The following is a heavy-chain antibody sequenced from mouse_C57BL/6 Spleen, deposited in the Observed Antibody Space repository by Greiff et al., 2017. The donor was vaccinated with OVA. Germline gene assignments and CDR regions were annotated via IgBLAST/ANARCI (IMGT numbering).Heavy chain of an antibody. CDR2: IRSKSSNYAT. Sequence: EADGGLVQPKGSLKLSCAASGFTFNTYAMHWVRQAPGKGLEWVARIRSKSSNYATYYADSVKDRFTISRDDSQSMLYLQMNNLKTEDTAMYYCVRGVTTVVATDYYYAMDYWGQGTSVTVSS. CDR1: GFTFNTYA. CDR3: VRGVTTVVATDYYYAMDY. D-gene: IGHD1-1*01. J-gene: IGHJ4*01. V-gene: IGHV10-3*01.